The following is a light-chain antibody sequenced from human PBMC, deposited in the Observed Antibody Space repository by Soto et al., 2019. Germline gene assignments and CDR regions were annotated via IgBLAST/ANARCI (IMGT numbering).Light chain of an antibody. CDR3: QQYGALPVT. CDR1: QSVRCSS. Sequence: EVVWTQSPGTLSLSPGEGATLSCRASQSVRCSSLAWYQQKPGQAPRLLIYSVSSRATGIPDRFSGSGSGTDFTLTIRRLEPEDFAVYYCQQYGALPVTFGPGITVDIK. V-gene: IGKV3-20*01. J-gene: IGKJ3*01. CDR2: SVS.